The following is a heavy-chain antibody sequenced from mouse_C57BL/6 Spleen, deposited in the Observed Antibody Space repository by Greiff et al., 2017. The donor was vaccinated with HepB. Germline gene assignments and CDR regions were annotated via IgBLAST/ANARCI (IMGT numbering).Heavy chain of an antibody. CDR1: GYTFTSYW. Sequence: VQLQQPGAELVKPGASVKLSCKASGYTFTSYWMHWVKQRPGQGLEWIGMIHPNSGSTNYNEKFKSKATLTVDKSSSTAYMQLSSLTSEDSAVYYCAREDGYDGGFAYWGQGTLVTVSA. D-gene: IGHD2-3*01. V-gene: IGHV1-64*01. CDR3: AREDGYDGGFAY. J-gene: IGHJ3*01. CDR2: IHPNSGST.